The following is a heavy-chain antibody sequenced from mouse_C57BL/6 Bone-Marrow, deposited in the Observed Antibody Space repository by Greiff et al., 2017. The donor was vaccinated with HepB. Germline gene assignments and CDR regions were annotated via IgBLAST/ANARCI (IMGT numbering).Heavy chain of an antibody. V-gene: IGHV1-82*01. CDR3: ARWSKPYWYFDV. CDR2: IYPGDGDT. Sequence: VQLQQSGPELVKPGASVKISCKASRYAFSSSWMNWVKQRPGKGLEWIGRIYPGDGDTNYNGKFKGKATLTADKSSSTAYMQLSSLTAEDSAVSFCARWSKPYWYFDVWGTGTTVTVSS. CDR1: RYAFSSSW. J-gene: IGHJ1*03.